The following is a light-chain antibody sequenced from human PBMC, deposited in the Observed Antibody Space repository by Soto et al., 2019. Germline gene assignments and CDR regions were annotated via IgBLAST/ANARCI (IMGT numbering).Light chain of an antibody. J-gene: IGKJ1*01. Sequence: EIVLTQSPGTLSLSPGERATLSCRASQSVSNNYLAWYQQKPGQAPRLLIYGASNRATGIPARFSGSGSGTEFTLTISSLQSEDFAVYYCQQYNNWPPWTFGQGTKVEIK. CDR2: GAS. CDR1: QSVSNN. CDR3: QQYNNWPPWT. V-gene: IGKV3D-15*01.